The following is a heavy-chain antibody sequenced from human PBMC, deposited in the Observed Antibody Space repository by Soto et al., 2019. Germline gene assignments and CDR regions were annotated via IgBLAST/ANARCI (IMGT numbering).Heavy chain of an antibody. CDR2: VYSGDIT. CDR3: AREVMTSVTRGWFDP. J-gene: IGHJ5*02. V-gene: IGHV4-31*03. Sequence: QVQLQESGPGLVKPSQTLSLTCTVSGGSLNSGGYFWSWIRQVPGKGLEWIGYVYSGDITYYNPSLQSRVTISLATSKTQFSLSLTSVTAADTAMYFCAREVMTSVTRGWFDPWGQGILVTVSS. CDR1: GGSLNSGGYF. D-gene: IGHD4-17*01.